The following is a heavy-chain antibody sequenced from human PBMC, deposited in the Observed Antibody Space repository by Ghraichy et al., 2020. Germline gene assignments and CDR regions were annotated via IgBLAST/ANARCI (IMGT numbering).Heavy chain of an antibody. CDR2: ISVSGGST. Sequence: GGSLRLSCAASGFTFSSYAMSWVRQAPGKGLEWVSAISVSGGSTYYADSVKGRYTISRENSKNTLYLQMNSLRAEDTAVYYCAKEEEQWLVHLNYWGQGTLVTVSS. CDR1: GFTFSSYA. D-gene: IGHD6-19*01. CDR3: AKEEEQWLVHLNY. V-gene: IGHV3-23*01. J-gene: IGHJ4*02.